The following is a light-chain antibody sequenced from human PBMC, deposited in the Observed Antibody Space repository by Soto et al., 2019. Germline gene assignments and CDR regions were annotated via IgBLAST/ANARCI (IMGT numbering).Light chain of an antibody. CDR2: GAS. J-gene: IGKJ2*01. Sequence: EIVLTQSPSTLSLSPGERATLSCRASQSVSGTYVAWYQQRPGQSPRLLIYGASNRAAGIPERFSGSGSGTAFTLTISRLEPEDFAVYFCQQNGGSPRTFGQGTKVEIK. CDR3: QQNGGSPRT. V-gene: IGKV3-20*01. CDR1: QSVSGTY.